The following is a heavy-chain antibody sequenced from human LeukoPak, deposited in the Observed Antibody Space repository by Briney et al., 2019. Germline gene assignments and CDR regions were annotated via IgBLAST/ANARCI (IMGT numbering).Heavy chain of an antibody. CDR2: ISAYNGNT. J-gene: IGHJ4*02. CDR3: VRDYKGYSGYDGFDY. V-gene: IGHV1-18*01. Sequence: GASVKVSCKASGYTFSNYGISWVRQAPGQEREWMGWISAYNGNTNYAQKLQGRVTMTTDTSTRTAYMELRSLRSDDTAVYYCVRDYKGYSGYDGFDYWGQGTLVTVSS. CDR1: GYTFSNYG. D-gene: IGHD5-12*01.